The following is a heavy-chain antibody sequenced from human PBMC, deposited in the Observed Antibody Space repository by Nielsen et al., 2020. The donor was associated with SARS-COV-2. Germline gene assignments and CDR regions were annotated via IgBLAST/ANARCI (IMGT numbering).Heavy chain of an antibody. CDR3: AKGGKYWLQYYFDY. CDR1: GFTFSSYG. V-gene: IGHV3-30*18. CDR2: ISYDGSNK. J-gene: IGHJ4*02. Sequence: GESLKISCAASGFTFSSYGMHWVRQAPGKGLEWVAVISYDGSNKYYADSVKGRFTISRDNSKNTLYLQMNSLRAEDTAVYYCAKGGKYWLQYYFDYWGQGTLVTVSS. D-gene: IGHD5-24*01.